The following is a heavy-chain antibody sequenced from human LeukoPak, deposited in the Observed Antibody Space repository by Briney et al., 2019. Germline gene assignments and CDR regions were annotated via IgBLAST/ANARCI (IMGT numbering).Heavy chain of an antibody. Sequence: SETLSLTCTVSGGSISSSSYYWGWIRQPPGKGLEWIGSIYYRGITYYNPSLKSRVTISVDTSKNQFSLKLSSVTAADTAVYYCARVVCDSSTYPKSYFDFWGQGTLVTVSS. D-gene: IGHD2/OR15-2a*01. J-gene: IGHJ4*02. CDR1: GGSISSSSYY. V-gene: IGHV4-39*07. CDR3: ARVVCDSSTYPKSYFDF. CDR2: IYYRGIT.